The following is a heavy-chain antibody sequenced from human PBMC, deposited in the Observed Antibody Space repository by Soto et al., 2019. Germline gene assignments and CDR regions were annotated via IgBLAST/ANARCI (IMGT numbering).Heavy chain of an antibody. J-gene: IGHJ4*02. CDR2: ISGSGGGT. D-gene: IGHD1-1*01. V-gene: IGHV3-23*01. CDR1: GFTFSSYA. CDR3: AKDEDTGAPGY. Sequence: GGSLRLSCAASGFTFSSYAMSWVRQAPGKGLEWVSAISGSGGGTYYADSVKGRFTISRDNSKNTVSLQMNSLRVEDTAVYYCAKDEDTGAPGYWGQGTLVTVSS.